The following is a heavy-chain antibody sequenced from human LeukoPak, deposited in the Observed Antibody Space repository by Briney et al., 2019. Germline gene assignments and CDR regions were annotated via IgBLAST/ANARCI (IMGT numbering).Heavy chain of an antibody. D-gene: IGHD3-22*01. CDR1: EFTFSGYW. Sequence: GGSLRLSCAASEFTFSGYWMHWVRQAPGKGLVWVSRINSDGSSTSYADSVKGRFTISRDNAKNTLYLQMNSLRAEDTAVYYCARDRDDSSGYYDYWGQGTLVTVSS. V-gene: IGHV3-74*01. J-gene: IGHJ4*02. CDR3: ARDRDDSSGYYDY. CDR2: INSDGSST.